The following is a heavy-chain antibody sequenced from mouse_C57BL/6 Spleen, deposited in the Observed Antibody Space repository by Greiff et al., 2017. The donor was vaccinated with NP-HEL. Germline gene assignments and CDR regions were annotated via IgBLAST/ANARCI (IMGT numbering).Heavy chain of an antibody. J-gene: IGHJ4*01. V-gene: IGHV1-52*01. CDR1: GYTFTSYW. CDR3: ARALRTGAAMDY. Sequence: QVQLQQPGAELVRPGSSVKLSCKASGYTFTSYWMHWVKQRPIQGLEWIGNTDPSDSETHYNQKFKDKATLTVDKSSSTAYMQLSSLTSEDSAVYYCARALRTGAAMDYWGQGTSVTVSS. CDR2: TDPSDSET. D-gene: IGHD1-1*01.